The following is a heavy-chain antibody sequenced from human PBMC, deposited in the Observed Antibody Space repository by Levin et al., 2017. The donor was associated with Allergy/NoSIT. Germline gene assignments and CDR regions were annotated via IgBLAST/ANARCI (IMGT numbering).Heavy chain of an antibody. CDR3: ARDRVTAADGTYYFYGMDG. J-gene: IGHJ6*02. D-gene: IGHD6-13*01. CDR1: GDSISSYF. V-gene: IGHV4-59*01. CDR2: ISYSGNS. Sequence: TSETLSLTCTVSGDSISSYFWSWIRQPPGKGLEWIGYISYSGNSKYNPSLRSRVTISVDTSKNQFSLKLRSVTAADTAIYYCARDRVTAADGTYYFYGMDGWGQGTTVTVSS.